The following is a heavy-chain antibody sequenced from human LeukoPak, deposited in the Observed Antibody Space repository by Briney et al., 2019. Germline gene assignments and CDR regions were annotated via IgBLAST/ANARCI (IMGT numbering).Heavy chain of an antibody. CDR2: FDPEDGET. V-gene: IGHV1-24*01. J-gene: IGHJ4*02. CDR1: GYTLTELS. Sequence: GASVKFSCKVSGYTLTELSMHWVRQAPGKGLEWMGGFDPEDGETIYAQKFQGRVTITADESTSTAYMELSSLRSEDTAVYYCARDRKLPFGDDWGQGTLVTVSS. CDR3: ARDRKLPFGDD. D-gene: IGHD3-10*01.